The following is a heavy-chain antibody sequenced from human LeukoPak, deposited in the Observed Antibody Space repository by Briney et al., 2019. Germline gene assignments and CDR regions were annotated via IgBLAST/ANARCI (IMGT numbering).Heavy chain of an antibody. CDR3: ARRGPPIRTNGRMMVRGVINWFDP. J-gene: IGHJ5*02. V-gene: IGHV4-4*02. CDR1: GGSISSSNW. D-gene: IGHD3-10*01. CDR2: IYHSGST. Sequence: SETLSLTCAVSGGSISSSNWWSWVRQPPGKGLEWIGEIYHSGSTNYNPSLKSRVTISVDKSKTQFSLKLSSVTAADTAVYYCARRGPPIRTNGRMMVRGVINWFDPWGQGTLVTVSS.